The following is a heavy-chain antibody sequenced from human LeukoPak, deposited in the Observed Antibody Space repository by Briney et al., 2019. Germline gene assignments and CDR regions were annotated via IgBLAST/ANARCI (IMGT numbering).Heavy chain of an antibody. CDR3: STEPRSLLY. CDR1: GFTFSSYW. Sequence: GGSLRLSCAASGFTFSSYWMHWVRQAPGKGLVWVSRINSDGSRTNYADSVKGRFTISRDNAKNSLYLQLNSLRPEDTALYYCSTEPRSLLYWGQGTLVTVSS. J-gene: IGHJ4*02. CDR2: INSDGSRT. V-gene: IGHV3-74*01. D-gene: IGHD1-26*01.